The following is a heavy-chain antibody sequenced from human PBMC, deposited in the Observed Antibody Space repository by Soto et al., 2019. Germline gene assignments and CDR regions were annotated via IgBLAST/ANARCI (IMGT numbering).Heavy chain of an antibody. Sequence: ASVKVSCTASGDAVSSYAITWVRQAPGQGLEWMGEIIPIFGTANYAQKFQARVTITADESTSTAYMELSSLKTEDTAVYYCARVRLGAPTRYFDHWGQGALVTVSS. CDR2: IIPIFGTA. V-gene: IGHV1-69*13. CDR3: ARVRLGAPTRYFDH. CDR1: GDAVSSYA. D-gene: IGHD1-26*01. J-gene: IGHJ4*02.